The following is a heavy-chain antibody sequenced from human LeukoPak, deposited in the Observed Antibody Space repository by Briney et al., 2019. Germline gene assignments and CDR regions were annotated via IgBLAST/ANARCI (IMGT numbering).Heavy chain of an antibody. CDR1: GFTFSNSA. D-gene: IGHD3-9*01. V-gene: IGHV3-21*01. J-gene: IGHJ4*02. CDR3: ARDPLRYLRVGHYDY. Sequence: GGSLILSCAASGFTFSNSAMNWVRQVPGKGLEWVSSIDYGSSHIYYAASVRGRFTISRDNARNSVYLQMNSLRVEDTAVYYCARDPLRYLRVGHYDYWGQGTLVAVSS. CDR2: IDYGSSHI.